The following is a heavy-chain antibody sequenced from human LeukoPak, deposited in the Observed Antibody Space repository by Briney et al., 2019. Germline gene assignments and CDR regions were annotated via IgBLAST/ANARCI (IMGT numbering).Heavy chain of an antibody. V-gene: IGHV5-51*01. D-gene: IGHD2-8*01. CDR2: IYXXDSDT. J-gene: IGHJ4*02. CDR3: ARHTAGYCTNGVCPGPFDY. Sequence: IYXXDSDTRYRPSFQGQLTISADKSISTAYLQWSSLKASDTAMYYCARHTAGYCTNGVCPGPFDYWGQGTLVTVSS.